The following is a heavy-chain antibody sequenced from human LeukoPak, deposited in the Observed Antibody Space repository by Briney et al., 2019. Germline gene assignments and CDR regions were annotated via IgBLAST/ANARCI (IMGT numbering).Heavy chain of an antibody. CDR3: ARDVVAAAGTWDY. CDR1: GYTFTGYY. CDR2: INPNSGGT. V-gene: IGHV1-2*02. Sequence: ASVKVSCKASGYTFTGYYMHWVRQAPGQGLEWMGWINPNSGGTNYAQKFQGRVTMTRDTSISTAYMELSRLRSDDTAVYYCARDVVAAAGTWDYWGQGTLVTVSS. D-gene: IGHD6-13*01. J-gene: IGHJ4*02.